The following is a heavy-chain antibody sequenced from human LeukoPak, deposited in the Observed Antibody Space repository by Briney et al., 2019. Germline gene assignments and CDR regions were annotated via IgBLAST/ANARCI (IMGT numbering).Heavy chain of an antibody. J-gene: IGHJ4*02. CDR3: ARARGRTTVVIRGNYFDY. V-gene: IGHV4-34*01. CDR2: INHSGST. D-gene: IGHD4-23*01. Sequence: SETLSLTCAVYGGSFSGYYWSWIRQPPGKGLEWIGEINHSGSTNYNPSLKSRVTISVDTSKNQFSLKLSSVTAAGTAVYYCARARGRTTVVIRGNYFDYWGQGTLVTVSS. CDR1: GGSFSGYY.